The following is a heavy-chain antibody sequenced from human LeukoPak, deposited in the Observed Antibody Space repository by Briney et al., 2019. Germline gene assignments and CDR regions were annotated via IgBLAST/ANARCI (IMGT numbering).Heavy chain of an antibody. CDR2: INYRGST. CDR3: ARNDSGGFDAFDI. J-gene: IGHJ3*02. CDR1: GGSFSGYY. Sequence: SETLSLTCAVYGGSFSGYYWGWIRQPPGKGLEWIGSIHYSGSPYYINYRGSTFYNPSLKSRVTISVDTSKNEFSLKLSSVIAADTAIYYCARNDSGGFDAFDIWGQGTMVTVSS. D-gene: IGHD3-22*01. V-gene: IGHV4-34*01.